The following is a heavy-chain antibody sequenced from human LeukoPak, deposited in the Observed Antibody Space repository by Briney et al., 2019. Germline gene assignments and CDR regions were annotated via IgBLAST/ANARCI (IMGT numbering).Heavy chain of an antibody. J-gene: IGHJ6*02. V-gene: IGHV3-7*04. Sequence: GVALRLSCAASGFTFSSYWMSWVRQAPGKGLEWVANIKQDGSEKNYVDSVKGRFTISRDNAKNSLYLQINSLRAEDTAVYYCARGEYYDFWSGYFSRQLDYYYYGMDVWGQGTTVTVSS. CDR3: ARGEYYDFWSGYFSRQLDYYYYGMDV. CDR2: IKQDGSEK. D-gene: IGHD3-3*01. CDR1: GFTFSSYW.